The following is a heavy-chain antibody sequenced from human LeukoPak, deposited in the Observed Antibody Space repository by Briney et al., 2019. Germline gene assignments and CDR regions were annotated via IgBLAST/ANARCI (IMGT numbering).Heavy chain of an antibody. D-gene: IGHD2-15*01. CDR1: KFIFSKYW. Sequence: GGSLRLSCAASKFIFSKYWMSWVRQAPGKGLEWVADIKEDGSEKYYVDSVKGRFTISRQNAKSSLFLQMSSLRAEDTAVYYCARHRSGGSQDDAFDIWGQGTMVTVSS. CDR2: IKEDGSEK. CDR3: ARHRSGGSQDDAFDI. V-gene: IGHV3-7*01. J-gene: IGHJ3*02.